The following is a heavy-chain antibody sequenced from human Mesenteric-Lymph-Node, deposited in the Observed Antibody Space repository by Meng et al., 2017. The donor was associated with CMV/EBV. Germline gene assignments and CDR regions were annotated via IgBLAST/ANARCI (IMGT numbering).Heavy chain of an antibody. Sequence: SVSSGNCWSWVRQPPGKGLERIGEIYHSGKTNYNPSLKSRVTRSVDKSKNQFSLKLSSVTAADTAVYYCARDGGYCSSTSCYPSGLDYWGQGTLVTVSS. CDR3: ARDGGYCSSTSCYPSGLDY. J-gene: IGHJ4*02. V-gene: IGHV4-4*02. CDR1: SVSSGNC. CDR2: IYHSGKT. D-gene: IGHD2-2*01.